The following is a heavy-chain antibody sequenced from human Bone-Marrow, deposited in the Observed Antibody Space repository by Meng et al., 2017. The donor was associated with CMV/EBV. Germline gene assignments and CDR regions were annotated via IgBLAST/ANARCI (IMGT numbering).Heavy chain of an antibody. CDR2: IIPILGIA. V-gene: IGHV1-69*10. CDR1: GGTFSSYA. D-gene: IGHD6-19*01. J-gene: IGHJ4*02. CDR3: ARGRPPRTPKMQYYFDY. Sequence: SVKVSCKASGGTFSSYAISWVRQAPGQGLEWMGGIIPILGIANYAQKFQGRVTITADKSTSTAYMELSSLRSEDTAVYYCARGRPPRTPKMQYYFDYWGQGTLVTVSS.